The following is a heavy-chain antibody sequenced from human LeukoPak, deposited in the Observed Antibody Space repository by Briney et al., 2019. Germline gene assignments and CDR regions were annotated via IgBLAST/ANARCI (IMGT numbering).Heavy chain of an antibody. J-gene: IGHJ4*02. V-gene: IGHV4-4*07. Sequence: SETLSLTCTVSGGSVSSYYWSWIRQPAGKGLEWIGRIYTSGSTNYNASLKSRVSMSVDTSKNQFSLKLSSVTAADTAVFYCARENSGSYREFDYWGQGTLVAVSS. D-gene: IGHD1-26*01. CDR2: IYTSGST. CDR3: ARENSGSYREFDY. CDR1: GGSVSSYY.